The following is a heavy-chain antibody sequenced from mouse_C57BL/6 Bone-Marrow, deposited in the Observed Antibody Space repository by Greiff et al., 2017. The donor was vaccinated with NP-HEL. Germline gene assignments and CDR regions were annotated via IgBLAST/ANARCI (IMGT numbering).Heavy chain of an antibody. Sequence: QLQQSGAELARPGASVKLSCKASGYTFTSYGISWVKQRTGQGLEWIGEIYPRSGNTYYNEKFKGKATLTADKSSSTAYMELRSLTSEDSAVYFCAREGSYAWFAYWGQGTLVTVSA. CDR1: GYTFTSYG. V-gene: IGHV1-81*01. CDR3: AREGSYAWFAY. CDR2: IYPRSGNT. D-gene: IGHD1-1*02. J-gene: IGHJ3*01.